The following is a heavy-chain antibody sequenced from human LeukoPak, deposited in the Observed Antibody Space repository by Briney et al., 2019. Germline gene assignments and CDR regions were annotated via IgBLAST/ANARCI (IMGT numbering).Heavy chain of an antibody. CDR1: GYTFTSYY. CDR3: ARVATMIVVVTPIDAFDI. CDR2: INPSGGST. Sequence: ASVKVSCKASGYTFTSYYMHWVRQAPGQGLEWMGIINPSGGSTSYAQKFQGRVTMTRDTSTSTVYMELSSLRSEDTAVYYCARVATMIVVVTPIDAFDIRGQGTMVTVSS. V-gene: IGHV1-46*01. D-gene: IGHD3-22*01. J-gene: IGHJ3*02.